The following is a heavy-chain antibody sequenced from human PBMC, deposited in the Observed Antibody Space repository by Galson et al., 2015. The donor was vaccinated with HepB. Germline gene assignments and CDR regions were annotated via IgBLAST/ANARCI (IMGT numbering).Heavy chain of an antibody. Sequence: SVKVSCKASGYTFTSYSMHWVRQAPGQRLEWMGWINAGNGKTKYSQKFQGRVTITRDTSASTAYMEVSSVRSEDTAVYYCAREAERGYFDYWGQGTLVTVSS. J-gene: IGHJ4*02. V-gene: IGHV1-3*01. CDR2: INAGNGKT. CDR1: GYTFTSYS. CDR3: AREAERGYFDY.